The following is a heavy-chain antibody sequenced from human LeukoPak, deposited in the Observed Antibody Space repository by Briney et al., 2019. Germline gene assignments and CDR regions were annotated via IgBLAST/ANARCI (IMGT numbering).Heavy chain of an antibody. CDR1: GGSVSNYY. CDR3: ARETRGTYYDILTGYYSGLFDY. J-gene: IGHJ4*02. CDR2: IYYTET. Sequence: SETLSLTCTVSGGSVSNYYWSWIRQSPGKGLEWIGYIYYTETSYNPSLKSRVTISADTSKNQFSLKLYSVTAADTAVYYCARETRGTYYDILTGYYSGLFDYWGQGTLVTVSS. D-gene: IGHD3-9*01. V-gene: IGHV4-59*02.